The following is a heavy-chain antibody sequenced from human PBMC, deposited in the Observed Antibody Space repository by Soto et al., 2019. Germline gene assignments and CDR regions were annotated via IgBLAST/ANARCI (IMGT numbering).Heavy chain of an antibody. D-gene: IGHD2-15*01. J-gene: IGHJ5*02. Sequence: GGSLRLSCAASGFTFSSYGMHWVRQAPGKGLEWVSAISGSGGSTYYADSVKGRFTISRDNSKNTLYLQMNSLRAEDTAVYYCAKDPPPFIVVVVEDPWGQGTLVTVSS. CDR3: AKDPPPFIVVVVEDP. V-gene: IGHV3-23*01. CDR2: ISGSGGST. CDR1: GFTFSSYG.